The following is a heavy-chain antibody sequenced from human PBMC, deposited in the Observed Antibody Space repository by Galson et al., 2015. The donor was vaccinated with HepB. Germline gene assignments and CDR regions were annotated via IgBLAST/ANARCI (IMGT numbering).Heavy chain of an antibody. V-gene: IGHV2-5*02. D-gene: IGHD3-3*01. CDR3: AHSGYDFWSGYYGY. Sequence: PALVKPTQTLTLTCTFSGFSLSTSGVGVGWIRQPPGKALEWLALIYWDDDKRYSPSLKSRLTITKDTSKNQVVLTMTNMEPVDTATYYCAHSGYDFWSGYYGYWGQGTLVTVSS. J-gene: IGHJ4*02. CDR1: GFSLSTSGVG. CDR2: IYWDDDK.